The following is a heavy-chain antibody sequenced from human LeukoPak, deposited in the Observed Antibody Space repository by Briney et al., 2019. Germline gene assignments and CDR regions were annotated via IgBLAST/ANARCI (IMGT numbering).Heavy chain of an antibody. CDR1: GGSFSGYY. J-gene: IGHJ3*02. V-gene: IGHV4-34*01. Sequence: SETLSLTCAVYGGSFSGYYWSWIRQPPGKGLEWIGEINHSGSTNYNPSLKSRVTISVDTSKNQFSLKLSSVTAADTAVYYCARGSFTSGNNVVSDAFDIWGQGTMVTVSS. CDR2: INHSGST. CDR3: ARGSFTSGNNVVSDAFDI. D-gene: IGHD2-21*01.